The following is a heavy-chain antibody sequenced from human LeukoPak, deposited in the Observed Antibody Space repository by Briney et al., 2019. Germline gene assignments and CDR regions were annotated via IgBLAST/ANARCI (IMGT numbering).Heavy chain of an antibody. CDR3: AKGSGTGDQSHYYGMDV. D-gene: IGHD7-27*01. V-gene: IGHV3-23*01. J-gene: IGHJ6*02. CDR1: GFTFSSYA. CDR2: ISGSGGST. Sequence: GGSLRLSCAASGFTFSSYAMSWVCQAPGKGLEWVSAISGSGGSTYYADSVKGRFTISRDNSKNTLYLQMNSLRAEDTAVYYCAKGSGTGDQSHYYGMDVWGQGTTVTVSS.